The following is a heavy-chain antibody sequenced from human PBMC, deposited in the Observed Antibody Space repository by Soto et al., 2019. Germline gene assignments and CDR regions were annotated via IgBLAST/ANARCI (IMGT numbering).Heavy chain of an antibody. CDR2: IYYSGST. CDR1: GGSISSGDYY. J-gene: IGHJ4*02. D-gene: IGHD3-10*01. V-gene: IGHV4-30-4*01. Sequence: QVQLQEAGPGLVKPSQTLSLTCTVSGGSISSGDYYWSWIRQPPGKGLEWIGYIYYSGSTYYNPSLKSRVTISVDKSKNQFSLKLSSVTAADTAVYYCARADGVYGSGSFRYWGQGTLVTVSS. CDR3: ARADGVYGSGSFRY.